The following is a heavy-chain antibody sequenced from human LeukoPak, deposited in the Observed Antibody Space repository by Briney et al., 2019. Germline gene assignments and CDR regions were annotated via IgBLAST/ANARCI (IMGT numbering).Heavy chain of an antibody. V-gene: IGHV1-69*05. CDR1: GGTFNSYA. Sequence: GASVKVSCKASGGTFNSYAISWVRQAPGQGLEWMGGIMPLFGTANYAQEFQGRVTFTTDESASTAYMEVNSLRAEDTAIYYCAKMKGHPLPKYYMDVWGQGTTVTVSS. J-gene: IGHJ6*01. CDR2: IMPLFGTA. D-gene: IGHD1-26*01. CDR3: AKMKGHPLPKYYMDV.